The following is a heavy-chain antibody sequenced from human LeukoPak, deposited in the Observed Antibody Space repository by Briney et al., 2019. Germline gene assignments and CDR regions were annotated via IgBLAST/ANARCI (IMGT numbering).Heavy chain of an antibody. Sequence: GESLKISCEGSGYRVSNYWLGWVRQMPGKGLEWMGIIYPGDSDTRYSPSFQGQVTISADKSLSTAYLQGSSLKASDPAMYYCARVDYYDRSGYFDYRGQGTQVTGSS. J-gene: IGHJ4*02. CDR1: GYRVSNYW. CDR3: ARVDYYDRSGYFDY. CDR2: IYPGDSDT. V-gene: IGHV5-51*01. D-gene: IGHD3-22*01.